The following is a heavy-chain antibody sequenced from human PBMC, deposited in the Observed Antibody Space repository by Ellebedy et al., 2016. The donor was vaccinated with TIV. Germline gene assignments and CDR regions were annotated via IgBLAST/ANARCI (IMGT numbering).Heavy chain of an antibody. Sequence: PGGSLRLSCQASGYSFTNYWIGWVRQMPGKGLEWMGNIYPGDSDTRYSRSFEGQVTISVEKSISTAYLQWNSLKASDTATYYCARRMVRGGIRYAMDVWGQGTTVTVSS. CDR3: ARRMVRGGIRYAMDV. D-gene: IGHD3-10*01. CDR1: GYSFTNYW. V-gene: IGHV5-51*01. CDR2: IYPGDSDT. J-gene: IGHJ6*02.